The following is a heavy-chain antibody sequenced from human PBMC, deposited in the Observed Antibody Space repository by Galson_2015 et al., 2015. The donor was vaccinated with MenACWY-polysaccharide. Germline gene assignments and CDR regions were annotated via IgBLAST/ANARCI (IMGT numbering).Heavy chain of an antibody. CDR2: IKQDGSEK. Sequence: SLRLSCAGSGFIFSRYWMSWVRQAPGKGLEWVANIKQDGSEKYYVDSVKGRFTISRDNAKNSLYLQMNSLRVEDTAVYYCASAYGDYRGVDYWGQGTTVTVSS. D-gene: IGHD4-17*01. J-gene: IGHJ4*03. CDR1: GFIFSRYW. CDR3: ASAYGDYRGVDY. V-gene: IGHV3-7*01.